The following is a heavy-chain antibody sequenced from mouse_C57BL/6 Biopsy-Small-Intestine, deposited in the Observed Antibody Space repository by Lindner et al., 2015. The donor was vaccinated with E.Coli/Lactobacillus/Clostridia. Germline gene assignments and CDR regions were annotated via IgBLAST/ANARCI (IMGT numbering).Heavy chain of an antibody. CDR2: FYPGSGSI. CDR3: ARHEEDWGRFAY. Sequence: VQLQESGPELVKPGASVKLSCQASGYTFTEYTIHWVKQRSGQGLEWIGWFYPGSGSIKYNEKFKDKATLTADKSSSTVYMELSRLTSEDSAVYFCARHEEDWGRFAYWGQGTLVTVSA. CDR1: GYTFTEYT. V-gene: IGHV1-62-2*01. D-gene: IGHD4-1*01. J-gene: IGHJ3*01.